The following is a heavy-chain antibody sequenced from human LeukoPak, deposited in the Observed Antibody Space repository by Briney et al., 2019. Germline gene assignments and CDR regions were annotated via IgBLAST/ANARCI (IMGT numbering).Heavy chain of an antibody. V-gene: IGHV4-39*01. J-gene: IGHJ5*02. CDR1: GGSISSSSYY. CDR3: ARLRITFGGVIA. D-gene: IGHD3-16*02. CDR2: IYYSGST. Sequence: SETLSLTCTVSGGSISSSSYYWGWIRQPPGKGLEWIGSIYYSGSTYYNPSLKSRVTISVDTSKNQFSLKLSSVTAADTAVYYRARLRITFGGVIAWGQGTLVTVSS.